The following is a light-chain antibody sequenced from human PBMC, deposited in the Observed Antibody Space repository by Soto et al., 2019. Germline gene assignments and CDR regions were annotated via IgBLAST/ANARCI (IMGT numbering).Light chain of an antibody. J-gene: IGKJ1*01. CDR3: HNYNSYPSP. V-gene: IGKV1-5*03. CDR1: QRSSSW. Sequence: DIQMTESPSTLSASLGDRVTITCRASQRSSSWLAGEQQKPGEAPKLLIYKATSLESGVPSRFSGSGSRPEFTVTLRRLQPAVFATSHCHNYNSYPSPLGPRPKV. CDR2: KAT.